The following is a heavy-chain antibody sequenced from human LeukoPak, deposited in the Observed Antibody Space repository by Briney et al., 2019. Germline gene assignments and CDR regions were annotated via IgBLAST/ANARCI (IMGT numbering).Heavy chain of an antibody. J-gene: IGHJ4*02. CDR3: ASGLNSRSSSC. Sequence: ASVKVSCKASGYSFTDYYMHWVRQAPEQGLEWMGSINPETGGTNYARKFQGRVTMTTDTTISTAYMQLSRLRSDDTAVYYCASGLNSRSSSCWGQGTRVTVSS. CDR2: INPETGGT. D-gene: IGHD6-13*01. CDR1: GYSFTDYY. V-gene: IGHV1-2*02.